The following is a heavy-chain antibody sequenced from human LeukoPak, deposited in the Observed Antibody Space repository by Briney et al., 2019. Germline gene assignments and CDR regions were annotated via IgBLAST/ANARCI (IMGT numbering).Heavy chain of an antibody. CDR2: IRNDGRNK. J-gene: IGHJ6*03. V-gene: IGHV3-30*02. D-gene: IGHD4-17*01. CDR3: PKHGDQRIYYHHMDL. Sequence: GGSLRLSCAASGFSFRTYGMHWVRQATGKGLEWVAFIRNDGRNKYYVDSVKGRFTISRENSKNTLYLQMNSLRPEDMAVYYCPKHGDQRIYYHHMDLWGKGTTVTVSS. CDR1: GFSFRTYG.